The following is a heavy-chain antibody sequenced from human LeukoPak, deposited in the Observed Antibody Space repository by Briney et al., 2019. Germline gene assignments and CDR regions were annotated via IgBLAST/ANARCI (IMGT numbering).Heavy chain of an antibody. V-gene: IGHV1-46*01. CDR3: ARDRIVGATNYYYYGMDV. D-gene: IGHD1-26*01. J-gene: IGHJ6*02. CDR1: GYTFTSYY. Sequence: ASVKVSCKASGYTFTSYYMHWVRQAPGQRLEWMGIINPSGGSTSYAQKFQGRVTMTRDTSTSTVYMELSSLRSEDTAVYYCARDRIVGATNYYYYGMDVWGQGTTVTVSS. CDR2: INPSGGST.